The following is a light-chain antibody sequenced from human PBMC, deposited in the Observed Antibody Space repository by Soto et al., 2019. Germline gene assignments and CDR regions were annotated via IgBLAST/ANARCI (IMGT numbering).Light chain of an antibody. CDR2: EGS. V-gene: IGLV2-23*01. J-gene: IGLJ1*01. CDR3: CSFASNSSYV. Sequence: QSALTQPASVSGSPGQSITISCTGSSSDVGSYNLVSWYQQHPGKAPKLMIYEGSKRPSGVSNRFSGSKSGNTASLTISGLQAVDEADYYCCSFASNSSYVFGTGTKLTVL. CDR1: SSDVGSYNL.